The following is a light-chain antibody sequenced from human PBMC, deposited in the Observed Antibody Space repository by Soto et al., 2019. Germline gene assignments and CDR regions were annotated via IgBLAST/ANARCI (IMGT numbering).Light chain of an antibody. CDR2: EVS. J-gene: IGLJ2*01. V-gene: IGLV2-14*01. Sequence: QSALTQPASVSGSPGQSITISFTGTSSGVGGYNYVSWYQQHPGKAPKLMIYEVSNRPSGVSNRFSGSKSGNTASLTISGLQAEDEADYYCSSYTSSSTLVFGGGTKLTVL. CDR1: SSGVGGYNY. CDR3: SSYTSSSTLV.